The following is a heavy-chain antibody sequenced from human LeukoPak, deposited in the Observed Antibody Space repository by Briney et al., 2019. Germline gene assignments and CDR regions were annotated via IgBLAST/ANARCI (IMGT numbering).Heavy chain of an antibody. V-gene: IGHV3-15*01. CDR2: IKSKTDGVTT. CDR1: GFTFSDYY. CDR3: TREAVTANGYFDY. J-gene: IGHJ4*02. Sequence: PGGSLRLSCAASGFTFSDYYMSWIRQAPGKGLEWVGRIKSKTDGVTTDYAAPVKGRFTISRDDSKNTLYLQMNSLKTEDTAVYYCTREAVTANGYFDYWGQGTLVTVSS. D-gene: IGHD2-21*02.